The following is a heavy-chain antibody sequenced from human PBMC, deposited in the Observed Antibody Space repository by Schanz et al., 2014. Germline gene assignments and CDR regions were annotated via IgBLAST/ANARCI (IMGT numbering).Heavy chain of an antibody. Sequence: QVQLVQSGAEVKKPGSSMKVSCKASGGTFNSYTINWVRQAPGQGLEWMRRIIPILGIANYAQKFQGRVTITADRSTSTAYMELSSLRTEDTAVYYCARGYGDSPTDFWGQGTLVTVSS. V-gene: IGHV1-69*02. CDR2: IIPILGIA. CDR3: ARGYGDSPTDF. CDR1: GGTFNSYT. J-gene: IGHJ4*02. D-gene: IGHD4-17*01.